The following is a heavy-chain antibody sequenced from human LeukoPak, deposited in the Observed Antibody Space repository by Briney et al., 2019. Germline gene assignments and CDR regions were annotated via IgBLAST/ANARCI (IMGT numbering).Heavy chain of an antibody. J-gene: IGHJ3*01. CDR1: GFTFSSYA. Sequence: GGSLRLSSAASGFTFSSYAMSWVRQAPGKGLEWVSALSDSGGRTYYANSVKGRFTISRDNSRNTLYLQMNSLRAEDTAVYYCVRKLYYGSSGYYAFDVWGQGTMVTVSS. CDR3: VRKLYYGSSGYYAFDV. D-gene: IGHD3-22*01. CDR2: LSDSGGRT. V-gene: IGHV3-23*01.